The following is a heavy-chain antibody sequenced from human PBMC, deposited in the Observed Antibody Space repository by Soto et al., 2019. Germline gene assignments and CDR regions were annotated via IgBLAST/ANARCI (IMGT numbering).Heavy chain of an antibody. Sequence: PGGSLRLSCAASGFTFSSYWMSWVRQAPGKGLEWVANIKQDGSEKYYVDSVKGRFTISRDNAKNSLYLQMNSLRAEDTAVYYCARSYYDSSAYSDAFDIWGQGTMVTVSS. CDR3: ARSYYDSSAYSDAFDI. CDR2: IKQDGSEK. J-gene: IGHJ3*02. D-gene: IGHD3-22*01. CDR1: GFTFSSYW. V-gene: IGHV3-7*05.